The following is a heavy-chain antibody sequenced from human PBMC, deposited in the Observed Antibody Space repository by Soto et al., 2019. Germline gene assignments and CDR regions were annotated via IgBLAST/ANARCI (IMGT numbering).Heavy chain of an antibody. CDR2: ISGSGGST. J-gene: IGHJ3*02. CDR1: GFTFSSYA. V-gene: IGHV3-23*01. D-gene: IGHD6-6*01. CDR3: AKDLIAAHRGSAFDI. Sequence: PGGSLRLSCAASGFTFSSYAMSWVRQAPGRGLGWVSAISGSGGSTYYADYVKGRFTISRDNSKNTLYLQMNSLRAEDTAVYYWAKDLIAAHRGSAFDIWGQGTMVTVSS.